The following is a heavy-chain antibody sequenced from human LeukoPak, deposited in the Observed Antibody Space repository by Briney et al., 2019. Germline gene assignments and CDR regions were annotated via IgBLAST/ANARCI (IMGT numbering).Heavy chain of an antibody. CDR1: GFTFSSYA. CDR2: LSGSAGSP. D-gene: IGHD2-15*01. CDR3: TKVASSGSCYQSDY. Sequence: PGGSLRLSCVASGFTFSSYALTWVRQAPGKGLEWVSGLSGSAGSPYYADSVRGRFTISRDNSKNTLFLQMNNLRAEDTAIYYCTKVASSGSCYQSDYWGQGTLVTVSS. J-gene: IGHJ4*02. V-gene: IGHV3-23*01.